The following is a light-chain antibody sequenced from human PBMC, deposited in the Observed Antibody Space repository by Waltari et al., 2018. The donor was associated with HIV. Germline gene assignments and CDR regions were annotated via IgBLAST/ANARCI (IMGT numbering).Light chain of an antibody. CDR1: QSVSSSY. J-gene: IGKJ3*01. Sequence: EIVLTQSPGTLSLSPGERASQSVSSSYLAWYQQKPGQAPRLLIYGASSRATGIPDRFSGSGSGTDFTLTISRLEPEDFAVYYCQQYGSSPGFTFGPGTKVDIK. CDR2: GAS. CDR3: QQYGSSPGFT. V-gene: IGKV3-20*01.